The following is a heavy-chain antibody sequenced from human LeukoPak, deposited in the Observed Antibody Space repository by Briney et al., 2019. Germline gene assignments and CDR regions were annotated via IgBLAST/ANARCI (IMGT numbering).Heavy chain of an antibody. CDR1: GGSISSYY. Sequence: SETLSLTCTVSGGSISSYYWSWIRQPPGKGLEWIGYIYYSGSTNYNPSLKSRITISVDTSKNQFSLKLGSVTAADTAVYYCARSGGDPFDYWGQGTLVTVSS. J-gene: IGHJ4*02. D-gene: IGHD4-17*01. CDR3: ARSGGDPFDY. V-gene: IGHV4-59*01. CDR2: IYYSGST.